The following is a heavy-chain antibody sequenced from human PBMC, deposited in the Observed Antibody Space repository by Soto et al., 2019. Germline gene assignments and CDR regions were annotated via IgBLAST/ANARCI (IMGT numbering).Heavy chain of an antibody. CDR2: IYYSGST. CDR3: ARHTLVVPAAMLGGEFDY. J-gene: IGHJ4*02. V-gene: IGHV4-39*01. CDR1: GGSISSSSYY. Sequence: SETLSLTCTVSGGSISSSSYYWGWIRQPPGKGLEWIGSIYYSGSTYYNPSLKSRVTISVDTSKNQFSLKLSSVTAADTAVYYCARHTLVVPAAMLGGEFDYWGQGTLVTVSS. D-gene: IGHD2-2*01.